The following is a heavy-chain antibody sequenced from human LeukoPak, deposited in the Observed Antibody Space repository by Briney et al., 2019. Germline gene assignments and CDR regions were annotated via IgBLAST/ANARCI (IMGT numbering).Heavy chain of an antibody. D-gene: IGHD4-17*01. CDR3: AKNYGTSRPFYDY. CDR2: ISGDAIYT. V-gene: IGHV3-23*01. J-gene: IGHJ4*02. Sequence: PGGSLRLSCAASGFTFSNYAMTWVRQPPGKGLQWVSSISGDAIYTYYLDSVKGRFTTSRDNSKNTLFLQMNSLRADDTAVYYCAKNYGTSRPFYDYWGQGIVVTVAS. CDR1: GFTFSNYA.